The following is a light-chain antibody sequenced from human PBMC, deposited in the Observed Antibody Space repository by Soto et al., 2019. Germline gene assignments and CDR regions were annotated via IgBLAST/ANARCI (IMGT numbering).Light chain of an antibody. CDR2: DVS. Sequence: QSALTQPASVSGSPGQSITISCTGTSSDVGGYEYVLWYQQHPGKAPKLMIYDVSNRPSGVSNRFSGSKSGNTASLTISGLQAEDEADYYCSSYTSSSPLYVFGTGTNSPS. CDR3: SSYTSSSPLYV. CDR1: SSDVGGYEY. J-gene: IGLJ1*01. V-gene: IGLV2-14*01.